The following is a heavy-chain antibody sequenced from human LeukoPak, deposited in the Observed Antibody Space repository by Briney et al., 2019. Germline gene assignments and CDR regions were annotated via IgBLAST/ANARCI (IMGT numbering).Heavy chain of an antibody. CDR2: IYYSGST. CDR1: GGSISSYY. CDR3: ARDLRNNWFDP. Sequence: PSETLSLTCTISGGSISSYYWNWIRQPPGKGLEWIGYIYYSGSTNYNPSLKSRVTISVDMSKNQFSLKLSSVTAADTAVFYCARDLRNNWFDPWGQGTLVTVSS. V-gene: IGHV4-59*01. J-gene: IGHJ5*02.